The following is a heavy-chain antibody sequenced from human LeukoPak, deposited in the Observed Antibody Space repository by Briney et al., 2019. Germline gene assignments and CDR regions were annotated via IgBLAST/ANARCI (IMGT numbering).Heavy chain of an antibody. CDR2: IGNTCSST. Sequence: GGSLRLSCAASGFTVSSSAMSWVRQAPGKGLEWVSTIGNTCSSTYYAASVTGRFTISRDNSKNTLDLQMNSLRAEDTAAYYCAKHLFGGSGSGLDYWGQGILVTVST. D-gene: IGHD3-10*01. J-gene: IGHJ4*02. V-gene: IGHV3-23*01. CDR3: AKHLFGGSGSGLDY. CDR1: GFTVSSSA.